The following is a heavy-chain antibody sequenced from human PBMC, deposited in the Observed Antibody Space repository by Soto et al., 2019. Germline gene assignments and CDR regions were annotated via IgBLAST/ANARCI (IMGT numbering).Heavy chain of an antibody. CDR2: IIPISETT. V-gene: IGHV1-69*01. J-gene: IGHJ6*02. CDR3: ARSQGSRTSLEIYYYYYYGMDV. CDR1: GGTFSSYA. Sequence: QVQLVQSGAEVKKPGSSVKFSCKASGGTFSSYAISWVRQAPGQGLEWMGGIIPISETTNYAQKFQGRVTITADASKSTSYMELSSLRSEDTAVYYCARSQGSRTSLEIYYYYYYGMDVWGQWTTVTVSS. D-gene: IGHD2-2*01.